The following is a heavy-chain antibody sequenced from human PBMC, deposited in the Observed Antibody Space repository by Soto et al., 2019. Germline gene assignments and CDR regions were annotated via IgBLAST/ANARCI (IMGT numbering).Heavy chain of an antibody. CDR3: TRACSGGSCYSTSDFDY. J-gene: IGHJ4*02. CDR2: IRNRPNSYAT. Sequence: EVVLVESGGGLVQPGGSLKLSCAASRFRFTGSAIHWVRQAPGKGLEWVGLIRNRPNSYATAYAESLKGRVTISRDDSRNTSYLQVKSLKSEDTAVYFCTRACSGGSCYSTSDFDYWGQGTLVTVSS. CDR1: RFRFTGSA. V-gene: IGHV3-73*02. D-gene: IGHD2-15*01.